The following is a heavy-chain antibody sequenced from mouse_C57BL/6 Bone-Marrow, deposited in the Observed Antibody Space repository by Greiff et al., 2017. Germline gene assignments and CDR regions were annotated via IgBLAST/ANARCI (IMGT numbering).Heavy chain of an antibody. Sequence: EVQGVASGGDLVKPGGSLKLSCAASGFTFSSYGMSWVRQTPDKRLEWVATISSGGSYTYYPDSVKGRFTSSRDNAKNTLYMQMSSLKSEDTAMYYCARQGSYDGYYGYWGQGTTLTVSS. J-gene: IGHJ2*01. CDR1: GFTFSSYG. CDR3: ARQGSYDGYYGY. CDR2: ISSGGSYT. V-gene: IGHV5-6*01. D-gene: IGHD2-3*01.